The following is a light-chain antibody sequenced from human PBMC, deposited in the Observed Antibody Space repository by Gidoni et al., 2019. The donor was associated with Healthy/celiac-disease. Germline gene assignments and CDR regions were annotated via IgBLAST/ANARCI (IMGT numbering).Light chain of an antibody. Sequence: DIVLSQPLGTLSLPPGERPTLSCRASQTVSSSYLAWYQQKPGQAPRLLIYGASSRATGVPARFSGSGSGTDFTLTISRLEPEDFAVYYCQQYGSSPLTFGGGTKVEIK. V-gene: IGKV3-20*01. CDR3: QQYGSSPLT. J-gene: IGKJ4*01. CDR2: GAS. CDR1: QTVSSSY.